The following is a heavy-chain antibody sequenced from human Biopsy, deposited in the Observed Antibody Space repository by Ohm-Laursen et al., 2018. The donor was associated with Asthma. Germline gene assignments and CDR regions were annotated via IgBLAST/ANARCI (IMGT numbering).Heavy chain of an antibody. J-gene: IGHJ4*02. D-gene: IGHD1-26*01. V-gene: IGHV1-46*01. CDR3: ARAGALIVGATMGY. CDR1: GYPFIGYH. CDR2: INPSGGST. Sequence: ASVKVSCKASGYPFIGYHIHWMRQAPGQGLGWMGIINPSGGSTSYAQKFQGRVTMTRDTSTSTVYMELSSLRSEDTAVYYCARAGALIVGATMGYWGQGTLVTVSS.